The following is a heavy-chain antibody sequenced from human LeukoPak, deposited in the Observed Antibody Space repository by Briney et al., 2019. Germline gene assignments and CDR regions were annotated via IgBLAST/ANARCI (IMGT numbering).Heavy chain of an antibody. D-gene: IGHD2-15*01. V-gene: IGHV3-23*01. Sequence: GGSLRLSCAASGLTFSSYAMSWVRQAPGKGLEWVSGMSGSGGSTYYADSVKGRFTISRDNSKNTLYLQMNSLRAEDTAVYYCAKGTGIRVVDATGLHYFDYWGQGTLVTVSS. CDR3: AKGTGIRVVDATGLHYFDY. CDR1: GLTFSSYA. J-gene: IGHJ4*02. CDR2: MSGSGGST.